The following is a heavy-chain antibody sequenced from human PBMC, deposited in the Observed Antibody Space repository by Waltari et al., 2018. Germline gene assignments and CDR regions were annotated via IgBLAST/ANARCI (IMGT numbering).Heavy chain of an antibody. Sequence: QVQLQESGPGLVKPSGTLSLTCAVSGASITTRYWWNWVRQSPGKGLEWIGEISHWRFTISRDNSKNTLYLQMNSLRAEDTAVYYCAKDVGTGTTFFHYWGQGTLVTVSS. CDR3: AKDVGTGTTFFHY. CDR1: GASITTRYW. D-gene: IGHD1-1*01. V-gene: IGHV4-4*02. CDR2: ISHWR. J-gene: IGHJ4*02.